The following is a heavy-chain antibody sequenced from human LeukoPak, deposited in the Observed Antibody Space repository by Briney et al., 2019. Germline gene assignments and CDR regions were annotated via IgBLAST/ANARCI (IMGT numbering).Heavy chain of an antibody. CDR1: GGTFGSYT. D-gene: IGHD4-23*01. CDR3: ARGWLAETTVVTPYNY. CDR2: ITPIFGTA. Sequence: SVKVSCKASGGTFGSYTISWVRQTPGQGLEWMGGITPIFGTANYAQKFQGRVTITAVESMSTAYMELSSLKSEDTAVYYCARGWLAETTVVTPYNYWGQGTLVTVSS. J-gene: IGHJ4*02. V-gene: IGHV1-69*01.